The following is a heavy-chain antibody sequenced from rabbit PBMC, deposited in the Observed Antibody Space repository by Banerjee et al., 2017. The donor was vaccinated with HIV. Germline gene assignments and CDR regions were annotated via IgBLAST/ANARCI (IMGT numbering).Heavy chain of an antibody. D-gene: IGHD4-1*01. J-gene: IGHJ4*01. CDR3: ARDLAGVIGWNFNL. V-gene: IGHV1S40*01. CDR1: GIDFSGYYY. CDR2: IYAGRYGTT. Sequence: QSLEESGGDLVKPGASLTLTCTASGIDFSGYYYVCWVRQAPGKGLEWIACIYAGRYGTTYYATWAKGRFTISKTSWTTVTLQMTSLTAADTASYFCARDLAGVIGWNFNLWGQGTLVTVS.